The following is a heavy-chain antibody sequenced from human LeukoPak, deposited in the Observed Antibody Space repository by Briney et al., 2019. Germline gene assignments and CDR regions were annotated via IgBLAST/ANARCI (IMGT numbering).Heavy chain of an antibody. CDR1: GVSCDDYY. J-gene: IGHJ4*02. Sequence: PSETLSLTCAVSGVSCDDYYWSWVRQTPGKGLEWIGEINHSGYTNDSPSLKSRVTLSIDTSRKQFSLNLRSVTVADTGIYYCTRITAGHDYWGQGTLVTVSS. CDR3: TRITAGHDY. D-gene: IGHD1-20*01. CDR2: INHSGYT. V-gene: IGHV4-34*01.